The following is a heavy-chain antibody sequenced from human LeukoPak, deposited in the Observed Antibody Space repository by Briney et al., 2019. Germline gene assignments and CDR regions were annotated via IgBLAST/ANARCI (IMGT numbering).Heavy chain of an antibody. CDR1: GGSISNYY. CDR2: IYYSGST. Sequence: PSETLSLTCTVSGGSISNYYWSWIRQPPGKGLEWIGYIYYSGSTNYNPSLKSRVTISVDTSKNQSSLKLSSVTAADTAVYYCARQGRDGVDYWGQGTLVTVSS. D-gene: IGHD5-24*01. CDR3: ARQGRDGVDY. V-gene: IGHV4-59*08. J-gene: IGHJ4*02.